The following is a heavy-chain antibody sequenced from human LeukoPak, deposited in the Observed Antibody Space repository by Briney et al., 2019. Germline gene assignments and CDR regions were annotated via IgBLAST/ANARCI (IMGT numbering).Heavy chain of an antibody. J-gene: IGHJ4*02. D-gene: IGHD5-18*01. V-gene: IGHV4-4*07. CDR1: GGSISSYY. CDR3: ARHKYSYGSKLYYFDY. Sequence: SETLSLTCTVSGGSISSYYWSWIRPPAGKGLEWIGRIYTSGSTNYNPSLKSRVTMSVDTSKNQFSLKLSSVTAADTAVYYCARHKYSYGSKLYYFDYWGQGTLVTVSS. CDR2: IYTSGST.